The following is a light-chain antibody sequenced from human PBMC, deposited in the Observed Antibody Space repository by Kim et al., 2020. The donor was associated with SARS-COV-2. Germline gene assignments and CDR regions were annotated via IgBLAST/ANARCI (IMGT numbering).Light chain of an antibody. CDR2: GKN. J-gene: IGLJ1*01. CDR1: SLRSYY. Sequence: QTVRITCQEDSLRSYYSSWYQQKPGQAPVLVIYGKNNRPSGIPDRFSGSSSGNTASLTITGAQAEDEADYYCNSRDSSGNHLGVFGTGTKVTVL. V-gene: IGLV3-19*01. CDR3: NSRDSSGNHLGV.